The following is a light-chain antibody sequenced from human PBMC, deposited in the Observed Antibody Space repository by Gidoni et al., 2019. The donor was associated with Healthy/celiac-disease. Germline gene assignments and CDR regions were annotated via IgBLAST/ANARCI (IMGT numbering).Light chain of an antibody. V-gene: IGKV1-39*01. CDR3: QQSYSIPYT. J-gene: IGKJ2*01. CDR1: QSISSY. Sequence: DIQLTQSPSSLSASVGDRVTITCRASQSISSYLNWYQQKPGKAPKLLIYAASSLQSGVPSRFSGSGSGTDFTLTISSLQVEDSATYYCQQSYSIPYTFGQGTKLEI. CDR2: AAS.